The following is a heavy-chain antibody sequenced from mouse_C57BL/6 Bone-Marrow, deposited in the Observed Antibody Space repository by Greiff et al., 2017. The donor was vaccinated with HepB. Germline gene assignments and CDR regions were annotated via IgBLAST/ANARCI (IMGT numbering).Heavy chain of an antibody. Sequence: QVQLQQPGAELVKPGASVKLSCKASGYTFTSYWMQWVKQRPGQGLEWIGEIDPSDSYTNYNQKFKGKATLTVDTSSSTAYMQLSSLTSEVSAVYYCARGAYYGILMDYWGQGTSVTVSS. V-gene: IGHV1-50*01. CDR3: ARGAYYGILMDY. CDR2: IDPSDSYT. CDR1: GYTFTSYW. D-gene: IGHD2-10*01. J-gene: IGHJ4*01.